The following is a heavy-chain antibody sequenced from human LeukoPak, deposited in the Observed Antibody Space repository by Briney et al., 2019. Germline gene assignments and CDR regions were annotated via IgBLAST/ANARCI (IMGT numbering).Heavy chain of an antibody. V-gene: IGHV3-23*01. D-gene: IGHD5-18*01. J-gene: IGHJ4*02. CDR3: AKGRGYSYGSPGLY. CDR2: ISGSGGST. Sequence: GGSLRLSCAASGFTFSSYAMSWVRQAPGKGLEWVSAISGSGGSTYYADSVKGRFTISRDNSRNTLYLQMNSLRAEDTAVYYCAKGRGYSYGSPGLYWGQGTLVTVSS. CDR1: GFTFSSYA.